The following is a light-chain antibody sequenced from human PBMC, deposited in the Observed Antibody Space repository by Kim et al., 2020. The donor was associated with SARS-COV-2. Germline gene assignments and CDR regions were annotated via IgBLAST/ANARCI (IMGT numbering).Light chain of an antibody. CDR3: AAWDDSPNGVV. CDR1: NSNIGTNT. Sequence: QSVLTQPPSASGTPGQRVTISCSGANSNIGTNTVNWYQQLPGTAPKLLIYSNNQRPSGVPDRFSGSKSGTSASLAISGLQSEDEADYYCAAWDDSPNGVVFGGGTKLTAL. J-gene: IGLJ2*01. CDR2: SNN. V-gene: IGLV1-44*01.